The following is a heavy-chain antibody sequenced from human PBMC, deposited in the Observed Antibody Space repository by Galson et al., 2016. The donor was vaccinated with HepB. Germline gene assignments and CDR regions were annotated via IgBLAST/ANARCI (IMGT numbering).Heavy chain of an antibody. CDR2: INHSGGA. CDR3: ARGETVTTSNNWFDP. J-gene: IGHJ5*02. D-gene: IGHD4-17*01. V-gene: IGHV4-34*01. Sequence: EPLSLTCSVYGGSFSGYYWSWFRQPPGKGLEWIGEINHSGGANYNPSLKSRVTISIDTSKKHFSLNLSSVTAADTAVYYCARGETVTTSNNWFDPWGQGTLVTVSS. CDR1: GGSFSGYY.